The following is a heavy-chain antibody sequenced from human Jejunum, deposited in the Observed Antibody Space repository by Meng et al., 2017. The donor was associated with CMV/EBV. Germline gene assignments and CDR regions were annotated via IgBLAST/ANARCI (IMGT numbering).Heavy chain of an antibody. CDR1: GSIVNSTY. V-gene: IGHV3-53*01. CDR3: FRLRWGAVSSDDY. D-gene: IGHD3-10*01. CDR2: TYSGGTK. J-gene: IGHJ4*02. Sequence: GAGLFQPGGSVSISLPASGSIVNSTYIGWVRQAPGKGLEWVSITYSGGTKYYSDSVKGRFSISGDNSKNTLYFQMNNLRVEDTAVYYCFRLRWGAVSSDDYWGQGILVTVSS.